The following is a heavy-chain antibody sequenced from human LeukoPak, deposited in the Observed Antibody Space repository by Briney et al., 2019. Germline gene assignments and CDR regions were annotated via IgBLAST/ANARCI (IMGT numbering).Heavy chain of an antibody. CDR2: IYYSGST. CDR3: ARGPRAVAGRKLNDY. V-gene: IGHV4-39*07. J-gene: IGHJ4*02. Sequence: SETLSLTCTVSGGSISSSSYYWGWIRQPPGKGLEWIGSIYYSGSTYYNPSLKSRVTISVDTSKNQFSLKLSSVTAADTAVYYCARGPRAVAGRKLNDYWGQGTLVTVSS. D-gene: IGHD6-19*01. CDR1: GGSISSSSYY.